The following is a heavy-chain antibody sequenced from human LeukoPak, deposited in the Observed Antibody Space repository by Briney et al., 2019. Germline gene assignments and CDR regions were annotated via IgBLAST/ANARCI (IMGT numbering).Heavy chain of an antibody. V-gene: IGHV1-2*02. CDR2: INPNSGGT. D-gene: IGHD3-10*01. Sequence: ASVKVSCKASGYTFTGYYMHWVRQAPGQGLEWMGWINPNSGGTNYAQKFQGRVTMTRDTSISTAYMELSRLRSDDTAVYYCAVTYGSGSYYKGYYFDYWGQGTLVTVSS. CDR1: GYTFTGYY. J-gene: IGHJ4*02. CDR3: AVTYGSGSYYKGYYFDY.